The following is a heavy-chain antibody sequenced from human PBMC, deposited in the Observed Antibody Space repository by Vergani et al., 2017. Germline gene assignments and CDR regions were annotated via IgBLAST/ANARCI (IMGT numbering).Heavy chain of an antibody. CDR1: GGTFSSYA. D-gene: IGHD6-13*01. Sequence: QVQLVQSGAKVKKPGSSVKVSCKASGGTFSSYAISWVRQAPGQGLEWMGGIIPIFGIANYAQKFQGRVTITADKSTSTAYMELSSLRSEDTAVYYCARDRGQLAPNPYYFDYWGQGTLVTVSS. V-gene: IGHV1-69*17. J-gene: IGHJ4*02. CDR2: IIPIFGIA. CDR3: ARDRGQLAPNPYYFDY.